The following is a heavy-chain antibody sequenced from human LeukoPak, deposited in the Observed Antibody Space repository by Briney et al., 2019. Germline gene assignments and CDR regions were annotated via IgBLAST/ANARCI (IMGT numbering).Heavy chain of an antibody. CDR1: GFTFSDYY. CDR2: ISSSGSAI. D-gene: IGHD6-13*01. V-gene: IGHV3-11*01. Sequence: GGSLRLSCAASGFTFSDYYMSWIRQAPGKGLEWVSYISSSGSAIYYADPVKGRFTISRDNAKNSLYLQMNSLRAEDTAVYYCARDRRSSSYYYYYGMDVWGQGTTVTVSS. J-gene: IGHJ6*02. CDR3: ARDRRSSSYYYYYGMDV.